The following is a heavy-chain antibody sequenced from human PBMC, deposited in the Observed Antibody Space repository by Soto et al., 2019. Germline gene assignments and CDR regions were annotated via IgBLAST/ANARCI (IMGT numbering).Heavy chain of an antibody. Sequence: SETLSLTCTVSGGSISSYYWSWIRQPPGKGLEWIGYIYYSGSTNYNPSLKSRVTISVDTSKNQFSLKLSSVTAADTAVYYCARHIGSYYFDYWGQGTLVTVSS. D-gene: IGHD1-26*01. CDR2: IYYSGST. CDR1: GGSISSYY. J-gene: IGHJ4*02. CDR3: ARHIGSYYFDY. V-gene: IGHV4-59*08.